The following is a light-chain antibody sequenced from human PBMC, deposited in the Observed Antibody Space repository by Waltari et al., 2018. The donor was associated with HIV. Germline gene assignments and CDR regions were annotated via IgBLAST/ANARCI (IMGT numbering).Light chain of an antibody. CDR1: SSNIGAGYD. Sequence: QSVLTQPPSVSGAPGQRVTISCTGSSSNIGAGYDVHWYQHLPGTAPKLLIYGNSNRPSGVPDRFSGSKSGTSASLAITGLQAEDDADYYCQSYDSSLSGGDVVFGGGTKLTVL. V-gene: IGLV1-40*01. J-gene: IGLJ2*01. CDR2: GNS. CDR3: QSYDSSLSGGDVV.